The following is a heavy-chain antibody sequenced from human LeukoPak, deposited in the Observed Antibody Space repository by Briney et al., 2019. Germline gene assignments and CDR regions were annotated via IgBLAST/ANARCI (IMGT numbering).Heavy chain of an antibody. V-gene: IGHV3-23*01. Sequence: GGSLRLSCAASGFTFSSYGMSWVRQAPGKGLEWVSVISGSGGSTYYADSVKGRFTISRDNSKNTLYLQMNSLRAEDTAVYYCAKDLSGSYIHYFDYWGQGTLVSVSS. CDR1: GFTFSSYG. J-gene: IGHJ4*02. D-gene: IGHD1-26*01. CDR3: AKDLSGSYIHYFDY. CDR2: ISGSGGST.